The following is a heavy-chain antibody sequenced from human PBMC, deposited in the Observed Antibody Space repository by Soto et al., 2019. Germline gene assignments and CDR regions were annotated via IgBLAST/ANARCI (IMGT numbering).Heavy chain of an antibody. CDR3: ARENWTDDHERFLDF. CDR2: ISRGGDT. J-gene: IGHJ4*02. V-gene: IGHV4-34*01. Sequence: SETLSLTCAVYGGSLRGYSWSWIRQPPGRGLEWIGEISRGGDTNYNSSLKSRLSISVGTSKNRFSLDLKSVTAADTAVYFCARENWTDDHERFLDFWGQGTLVIVSS. D-gene: IGHD2-21*02. CDR1: GGSLRGYS.